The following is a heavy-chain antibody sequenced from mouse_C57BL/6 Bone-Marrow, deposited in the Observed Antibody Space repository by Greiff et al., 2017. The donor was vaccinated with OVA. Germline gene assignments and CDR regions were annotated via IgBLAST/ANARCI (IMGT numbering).Heavy chain of an antibody. Sequence: DVMLVESGGGLVKPGGSLKLSCAASGFTFSSYAMSWVRQTPEKRLEWVATISDGGGYTYYTDNVKGRFTISRDNAKNTLYLQMSHLKSRDTAMYYCAIAIYAWFAYWGQGTTVTVSA. CDR2: ISDGGGYT. CDR3: AIAIYAWFAY. V-gene: IGHV5-4*03. D-gene: IGHD1-3*01. CDR1: GFTFSSYA. J-gene: IGHJ3*01.